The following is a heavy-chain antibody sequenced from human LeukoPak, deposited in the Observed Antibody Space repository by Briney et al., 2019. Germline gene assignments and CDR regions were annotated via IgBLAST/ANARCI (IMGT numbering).Heavy chain of an antibody. CDR2: ISTSSSYI. J-gene: IGHJ4*02. D-gene: IGHD3-10*01. Sequence: PGGSLRLSCVASGFTFSTYSMTWVRQAPGKGLEWVSSISTSSSYIYYADSVKGRFTISRHNAKKSLYLQMNSLGAEDTAVYYCASSASYGSGSPFDYWGQGTLVTVSS. CDR1: GFTFSTYS. V-gene: IGHV3-21*01. CDR3: ASSASYGSGSPFDY.